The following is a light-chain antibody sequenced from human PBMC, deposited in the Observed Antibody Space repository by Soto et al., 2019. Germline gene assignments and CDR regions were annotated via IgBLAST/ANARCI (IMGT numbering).Light chain of an antibody. CDR1: TGAVTSAFN. CDR3: LLYYGGAHV. V-gene: IGLV7-43*01. CDR2: GTS. Sequence: QAVVTQEPSLTVSPGGTVTLTCASSTGAVTSAFNPNWFQQKPGQAPRTLIYGTSKKHSWTPARFSGSLLGGKAALTLSGVQPEDEAYYYGLLYYGGAHVFGTGTKLTVL. J-gene: IGLJ1*01.